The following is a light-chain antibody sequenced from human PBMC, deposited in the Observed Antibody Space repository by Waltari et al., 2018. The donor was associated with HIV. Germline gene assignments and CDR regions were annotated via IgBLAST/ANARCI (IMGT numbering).Light chain of an antibody. Sequence: NFILTQPHSVSESPGKTVTISCTRSSGNIASSYVQWYQQRPGSSPTTVIYANNQRPSGVPDRFSGSIDSFSNSASLTISGLRTEDEADYYCQSHDNKIFYVFGGGTYVTVL. CDR2: ANN. CDR3: QSHDNKIFYV. V-gene: IGLV6-57*01. CDR1: SGNIASSY. J-gene: IGLJ1*01.